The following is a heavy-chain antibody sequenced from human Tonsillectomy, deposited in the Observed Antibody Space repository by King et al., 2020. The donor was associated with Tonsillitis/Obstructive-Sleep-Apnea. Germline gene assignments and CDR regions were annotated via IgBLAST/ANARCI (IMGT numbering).Heavy chain of an antibody. J-gene: IGHJ4*02. CDR1: GYSFTSYW. CDR2: IFPGASDT. Sequence: QLVQSGAEVKKPGESLKISCKGSGYSFTSYWIGWVRQIPGKSLEWMGIIFPGASDTSYSPSFQGQVTISADQAISTAYLQWSSLKASDTAMYYCATSRGIAAVGRFGYWGQGTLVTVSS. CDR3: ATSRGIAAVGRFGY. V-gene: IGHV5-51*01. D-gene: IGHD6-13*01.